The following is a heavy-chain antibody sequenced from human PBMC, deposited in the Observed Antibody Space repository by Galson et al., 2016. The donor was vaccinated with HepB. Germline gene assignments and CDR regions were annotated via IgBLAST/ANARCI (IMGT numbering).Heavy chain of an antibody. Sequence: SETLSLTCAVYGGSFSGYYWTWIRQPPGKGLHWIGEINHSGNTNYYPSLKSRVTISLDTSKNLISLKLRSVTAADTAVYYCAGGRRGGVPLDNWGQGTLVTVSS. D-gene: IGHD3-16*01. J-gene: IGHJ4*02. V-gene: IGHV4-34*01. CDR2: INHSGNT. CDR1: GGSFSGYY. CDR3: AGGRRGGVPLDN.